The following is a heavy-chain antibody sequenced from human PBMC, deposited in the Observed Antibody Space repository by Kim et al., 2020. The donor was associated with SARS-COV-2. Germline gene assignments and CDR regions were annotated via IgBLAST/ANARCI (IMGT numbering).Heavy chain of an antibody. Sequence: SETLSLTCAVYGGSFSGYYWSWIRQPPGKGLEWIGEINHSGSTNYNPSLKSRVTISVDTSKNQFSLKLSSVTAADTAVYYCPRLGYCSSTSCRNPYDYYGMDVWGQGTTVTVSS. D-gene: IGHD2-2*01. J-gene: IGHJ6*02. CDR1: GGSFSGYY. V-gene: IGHV4-34*01. CDR2: INHSGST. CDR3: PRLGYCSSTSCRNPYDYYGMDV.